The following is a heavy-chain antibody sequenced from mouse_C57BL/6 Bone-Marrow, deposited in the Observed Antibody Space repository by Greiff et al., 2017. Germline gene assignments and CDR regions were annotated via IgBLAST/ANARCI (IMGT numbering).Heavy chain of an antibody. CDR2: IWSGGST. CDR3: AREPSGNFHVDYFDY. Sequence: QVQLKESGPGLVQPSQSLSITCTVSGFSLTSYGVHWVRQSPGKGLEWLGVIWSGGSTDYNAAFISRLSISKDNSKSQVFFKMNSLQADDTAIYYCAREPSGNFHVDYFDYWGQGTTLTVSS. D-gene: IGHD2-1*01. V-gene: IGHV2-2*01. CDR1: GFSLTSYG. J-gene: IGHJ2*01.